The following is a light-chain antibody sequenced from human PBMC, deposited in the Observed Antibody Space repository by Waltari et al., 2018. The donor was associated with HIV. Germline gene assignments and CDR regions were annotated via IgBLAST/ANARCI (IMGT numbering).Light chain of an antibody. Sequence: SSELTQDPAVSVAFGQTVRIPCRRDSPRKYYASWYQQKPGQAPILVIYGKNNRPSGIPDRFSGSSSGNTASLTITGAQAEDEADYYCDSRDSSGNNLVFGGGTKLTVL. CDR3: DSRDSSGNNLV. V-gene: IGLV3-19*01. CDR2: GKN. CDR1: SPRKYY. J-gene: IGLJ2*01.